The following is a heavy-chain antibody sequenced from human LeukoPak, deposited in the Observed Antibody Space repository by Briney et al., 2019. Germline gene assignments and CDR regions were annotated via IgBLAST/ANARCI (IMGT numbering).Heavy chain of an antibody. CDR2: IYWNDDK. V-gene: IGHV2-5*01. CDR3: AHGRRDGYNDRAFDI. J-gene: IGHJ3*02. Sequence: SGPTLVKPTQTLTLTCTFSGFSLSTSGVGVGWIRQPPGKALEWLALIYWNDDKRYSPSLKSRLTITKDTSKNQVVLTMTNMDPVDTATYYCAHGRRDGYNDRAFDIWGQGTMVTVSS. D-gene: IGHD5-12*01. CDR1: GFSLSTSGVG.